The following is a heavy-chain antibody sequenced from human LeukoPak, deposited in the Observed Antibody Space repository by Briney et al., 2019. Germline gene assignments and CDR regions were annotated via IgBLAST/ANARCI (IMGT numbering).Heavy chain of an antibody. J-gene: IGHJ6*02. CDR2: ISGSGGST. Sequence: GGSLRLSCAASGFTFSSYAMSWVRQAPGKGLEWVSAISGSGGSTYYADSVKGRFTISRDNSKNTLYLQMNSPRAEDTAVYYCAKDLDTAMASYYYYGMDVWGQGTTVTVSS. V-gene: IGHV3-23*01. CDR1: GFTFSSYA. CDR3: AKDLDTAMASYYYYGMDV. D-gene: IGHD5-18*01.